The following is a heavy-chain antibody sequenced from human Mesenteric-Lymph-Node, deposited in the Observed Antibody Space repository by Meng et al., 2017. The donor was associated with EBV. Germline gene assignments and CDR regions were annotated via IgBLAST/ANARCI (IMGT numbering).Heavy chain of an antibody. Sequence: PIQPWGAGLYTPSPALAPSCAVDGAFFSGYYWSWIRQPTGKGVEWSGDINHSGSTNYNPSLKSRVTISADTSKNQFSLKLSSVTAADTAVYYCARVSLIWGGATLWGQGTLVTVSS. CDR1: GAFFSGYY. J-gene: IGHJ4*02. CDR2: INHSGST. V-gene: IGHV4-34*01. D-gene: IGHD3-16*01. CDR3: ARVSLIWGGATL.